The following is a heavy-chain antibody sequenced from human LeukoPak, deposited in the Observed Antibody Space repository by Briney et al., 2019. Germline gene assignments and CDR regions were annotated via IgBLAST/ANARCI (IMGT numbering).Heavy chain of an antibody. CDR3: TRRIIYSGMDV. J-gene: IGHJ6*02. D-gene: IGHD2-21*01. Sequence: GGSLRLSCVASGFTFSSHEFQWVRQAPGKGLEWVSYISISGTTIQYADSVRGRFTMSRDNAKNSLHLQMNSLRAEDTALYYCTRRIIYSGMDVWGHGTTVTVSS. V-gene: IGHV3-48*03. CDR2: ISISGTTI. CDR1: GFTFSSHE.